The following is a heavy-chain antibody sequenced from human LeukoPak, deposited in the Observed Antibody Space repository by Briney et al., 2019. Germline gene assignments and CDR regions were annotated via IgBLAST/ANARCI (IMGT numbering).Heavy chain of an antibody. D-gene: IGHD3-16*02. Sequence: GASVKVSCKASGYTFTSYGISWVRQAPGQGLEWMGWISAYNGNTNYAQKLQGRVTMTTDTSTSTAYMELSSLRSEDTAVYYCARGKYDYVWGSYRLNHFDYWGQGTLVTVSS. CDR1: GYTFTSYG. V-gene: IGHV1-18*01. J-gene: IGHJ4*02. CDR2: ISAYNGNT. CDR3: ARGKYDYVWGSYRLNHFDY.